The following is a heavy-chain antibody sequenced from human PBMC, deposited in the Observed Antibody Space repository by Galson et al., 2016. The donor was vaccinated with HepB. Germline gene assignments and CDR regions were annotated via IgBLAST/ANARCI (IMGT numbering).Heavy chain of an antibody. D-gene: IGHD2-15*01. CDR3: AKSAKKGENGGLLNY. CDR1: GFTISNYV. V-gene: IGHV3-23*01. Sequence: SLRLSCAASGFTISNYVMTWVRQAPGMGLEWVSGISTTGSTTYYADSVKGRFTISRDNSKNTQYLQMIGLRGDDTAVYYCAKSAKKGENGGLLNYWGQGILVTVSS. CDR2: ISTTGSTT. J-gene: IGHJ1*01.